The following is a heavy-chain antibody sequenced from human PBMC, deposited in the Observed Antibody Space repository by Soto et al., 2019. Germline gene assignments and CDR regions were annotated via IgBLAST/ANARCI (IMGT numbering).Heavy chain of an antibody. CDR1: GFTFSRHW. V-gene: IGHV3-74*01. D-gene: IGHD5-12*01. J-gene: IGHJ4*02. CDR2: IDNYGIGT. Sequence: PGGSLRLSCEASGFTFSRHWMHWVRQVPGKGLAWVSRIDNYGIGTGYADSVKGRFTISRDNAKNTLYLQMDGLRVDDTGVYYCARIGGFDVFDYWGQGALVTVS. CDR3: ARIGGFDVFDY.